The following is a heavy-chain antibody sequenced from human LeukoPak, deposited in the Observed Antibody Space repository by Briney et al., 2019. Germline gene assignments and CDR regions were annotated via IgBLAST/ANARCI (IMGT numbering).Heavy chain of an antibody. Sequence: GRSLRLSCAASGFTFSSYGMHWVRQAPGKGLEWVAVIWCDGSNKYYADSVKGRFTISRDNSKNTLYLQMNSLRAEDTAVYYCAREDDFWTHYYYGMDVWGQGTTVTVSS. CDR2: IWCDGSNK. V-gene: IGHV3-33*01. CDR1: GFTFSSYG. CDR3: AREDDFWTHYYYGMDV. D-gene: IGHD3-3*01. J-gene: IGHJ6*02.